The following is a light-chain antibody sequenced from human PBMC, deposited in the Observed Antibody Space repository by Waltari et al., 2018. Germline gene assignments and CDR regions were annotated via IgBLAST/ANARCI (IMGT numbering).Light chain of an antibody. Sequence: IQMSQSPSSLSASVGDRVTITCRASQGISSFLNWYKRKPGKAPKLLIYYATSLASGVPSRFSGSGSGTEFTLTISSLQPEDFATYYCQQGNSNPWTFGQGTKVEIK. CDR1: QGISSF. V-gene: IGKV1-13*02. CDR3: QQGNSNPWT. CDR2: YAT. J-gene: IGKJ1*01.